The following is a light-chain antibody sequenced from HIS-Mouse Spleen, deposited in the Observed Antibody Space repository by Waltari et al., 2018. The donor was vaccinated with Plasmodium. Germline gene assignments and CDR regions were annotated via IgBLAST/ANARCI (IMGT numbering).Light chain of an antibody. V-gene: IGLV3-10*01. Sequence: SYELTQPPSVSVSPGQTARITCAGDALTKKYAYWYQQKSGQGPVLVIYEDRKRPSGIPERFSGSSSGTMATLTISGAQVEDEADYYCYSTDSSGNHRVFGGGTKLTVL. J-gene: IGLJ3*02. CDR1: ALTKKY. CDR3: YSTDSSGNHRV. CDR2: EDR.